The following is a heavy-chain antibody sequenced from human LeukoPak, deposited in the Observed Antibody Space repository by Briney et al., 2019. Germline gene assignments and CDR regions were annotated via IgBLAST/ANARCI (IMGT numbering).Heavy chain of an antibody. CDR2: IYYSGST. CDR1: GGSISSGGYY. D-gene: IGHD6-13*01. Sequence: SETLSLTCTVSGGSISSGGYYWSWIRQHPGKGLEWIGYIYYSGSTYYNPSLKSRVTISVDTSKNQFSLKLSSVTAADTAVYYCAKSPGYSSSWHYNNWFDPWGQGTLVTVSS. J-gene: IGHJ5*02. V-gene: IGHV4-31*03. CDR3: AKSPGYSSSWHYNNWFDP.